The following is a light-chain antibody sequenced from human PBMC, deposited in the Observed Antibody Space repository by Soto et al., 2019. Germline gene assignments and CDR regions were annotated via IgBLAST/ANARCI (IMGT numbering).Light chain of an antibody. CDR1: QSVSSSY. CDR2: GAS. J-gene: IGKJ4*01. CDR3: QQYDSSPLT. Sequence: EIVLTQSPGTLSLSPGERATLSCRASQSVSSSYLAWYQQKPGQAPRLLIYGASSRATGIPDRFSGSGSGTDFTLTISRLEPEDFAVYYCQQYDSSPLTCGGGTKVDIK. V-gene: IGKV3-20*01.